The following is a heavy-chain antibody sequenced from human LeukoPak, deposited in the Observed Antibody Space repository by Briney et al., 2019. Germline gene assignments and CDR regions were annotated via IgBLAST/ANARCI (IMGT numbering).Heavy chain of an antibody. CDR1: GGSISSYY. CDR3: ARGTIFGVVIDY. Sequence: SETPSLTCTVSGGSISSYYWSWIRQPPGKGLEWIGYIYYSGSTNYNPSLKSRVTISVDTSKNQFSLKLSSVTAADTAVYYCARGTIFGVVIDYWGQGTLVTVSS. D-gene: IGHD3-3*01. CDR2: IYYSGST. V-gene: IGHV4-59*01. J-gene: IGHJ4*02.